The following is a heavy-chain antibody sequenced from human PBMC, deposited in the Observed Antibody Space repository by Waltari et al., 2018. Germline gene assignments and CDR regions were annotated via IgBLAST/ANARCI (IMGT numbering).Heavy chain of an antibody. J-gene: IGHJ4*02. CDR3: ARRSYDYVWGSYRDLDY. D-gene: IGHD3-16*02. Sequence: QVQLQQWGAGLLKTSETLSLTCAVYGGSFSGYYWSWIRQPPGKGLEWIGEINHSGSTNYNPSRKSRVTISVDTSKNQFSLKLSSVTAADTAVYYCARRSYDYVWGSYRDLDYWGQGTLVTVSS. CDR2: INHSGST. CDR1: GGSFSGYY. V-gene: IGHV4-34*01.